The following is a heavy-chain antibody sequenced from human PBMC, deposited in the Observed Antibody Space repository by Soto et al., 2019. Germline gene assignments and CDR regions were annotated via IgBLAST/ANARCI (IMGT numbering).Heavy chain of an antibody. CDR1: GYSVAGYW. V-gene: IGHV5-10-1*01. J-gene: IGHJ4*02. D-gene: IGHD3-22*01. CDR2: IDPSDSQT. CDR3: ARQIYDSDTGPNFQYYFDS. Sequence: GEPHKISCRGSGYSVAGYWITWERQKQGKGLEWMGRIDPSDSQTYYSPSFRGHVTISATKSITTVFLQWSSLRASDTAMYYCARQIYDSDTGPNFQYYFDSWGQGTPVTVSS.